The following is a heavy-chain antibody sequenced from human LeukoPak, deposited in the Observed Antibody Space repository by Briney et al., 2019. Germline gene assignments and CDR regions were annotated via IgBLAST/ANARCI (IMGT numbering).Heavy chain of an antibody. CDR1: GFTSSTYA. D-gene: IGHD5-24*01. CDR2: ISYDGSNK. J-gene: IGHJ4*02. Sequence: GGSLRLSCAASGFTSSTYAMHWVRQAPGKGLEWVALISYDGSNKYYADSVKGRFTISRDNSKNTLYLQMNSLRAEDTAVYYCAKAVEMATDFDYWGQGTLVTVSS. CDR3: AKAVEMATDFDY. V-gene: IGHV3-30*04.